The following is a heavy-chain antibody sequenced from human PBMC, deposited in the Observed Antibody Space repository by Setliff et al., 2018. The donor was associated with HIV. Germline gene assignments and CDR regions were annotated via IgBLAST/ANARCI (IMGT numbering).Heavy chain of an antibody. CDR3: ARREYNWNYAFDY. J-gene: IGHJ4*02. Sequence: SGPTLVNPTQTLTLTCTFSGFSLNTPGMRVSWIRQPPGKALEWLARIDWDDNKFYSPSLKSRLTITKDTSKNQVVLTMTSMDPVDTATYYCARREYNWNYAFDYWGQGTLVTVSS. CDR2: IDWDDNK. D-gene: IGHD1-7*01. V-gene: IGHV2-70*04. CDR1: GFSLNTPGMR.